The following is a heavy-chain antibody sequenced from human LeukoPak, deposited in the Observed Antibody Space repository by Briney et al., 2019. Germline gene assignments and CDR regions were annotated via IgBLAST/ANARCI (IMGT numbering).Heavy chain of an antibody. Sequence: SETLSLTCIVSGGSISSSSYYWSWIRQPPGKGLEWIGYIYYSGSTNYNPSLKSRVTISVDTSKNQFSLKLSSVTAADTAVYHCARLGHSSGWVWGQGTLITVSS. CDR1: GGSISSSSYY. CDR3: ARLGHSSGWV. D-gene: IGHD6-19*01. CDR2: IYYSGST. V-gene: IGHV4-61*05. J-gene: IGHJ4*02.